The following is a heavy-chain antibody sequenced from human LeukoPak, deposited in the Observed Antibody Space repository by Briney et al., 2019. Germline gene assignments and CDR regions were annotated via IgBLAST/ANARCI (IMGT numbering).Heavy chain of an antibody. CDR1: GFTFSTYS. CDR2: ISGSSSYI. CDR3: ASGPPIDY. J-gene: IGHJ4*02. V-gene: IGHV3-21*01. Sequence: GGSLRLSCAASGFTFSTYSMNWVRQAPGKGLEWVASISGSSSYIYYADSVKGRFTISRDHAKNSLYLQMNSLRAEDTAVYYCASGPPIDYWGQGTLVTVSS.